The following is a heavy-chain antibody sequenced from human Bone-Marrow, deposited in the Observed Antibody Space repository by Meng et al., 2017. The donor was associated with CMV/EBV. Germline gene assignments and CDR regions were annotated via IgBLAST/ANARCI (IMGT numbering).Heavy chain of an antibody. CDR3: ASTEYDFWSGYDY. CDR1: GGFISTSNYY. D-gene: IGHD3-3*01. V-gene: IGHV4-39*07. Sequence: LRLSCTVSGGFISTSNYYWSWIRQPPGKGLEWIGSIYYSGGTYSNPSLKSRVTLSLDTPNNQFSLRLSSVTAADTAVYYCASTEYDFWSGYDYWGQGTLVTVSS. CDR2: IYYSGGT. J-gene: IGHJ4*02.